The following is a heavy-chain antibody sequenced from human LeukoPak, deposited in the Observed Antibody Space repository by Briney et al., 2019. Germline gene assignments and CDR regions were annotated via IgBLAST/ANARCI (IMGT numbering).Heavy chain of an antibody. D-gene: IGHD3-22*01. CDR2: ISGSGGST. J-gene: IGHJ6*03. CDR1: GFTFSSYA. Sequence: GGSLRLSCAASGFTFSSYAMSWVRQAPGKGLEWVSAISGSGGSTYYADSVKGRFTISRDNSKNTLYLQMNSLRAEDTAVYYCASDSSGDYYYYMDVWGKGTTVTVSS. CDR3: ASDSSGDYYYYMDV. V-gene: IGHV3-23*01.